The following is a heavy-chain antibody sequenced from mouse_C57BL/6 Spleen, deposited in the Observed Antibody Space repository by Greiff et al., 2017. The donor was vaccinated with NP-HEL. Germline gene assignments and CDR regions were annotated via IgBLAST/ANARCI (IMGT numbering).Heavy chain of an antibody. CDR2: ISSGGSYT. D-gene: IGHD2-3*01. CDR3: ARHMNGGGFYAMDY. Sequence: EVMLVESGGDLVKPGGSLKLSCAASGSTFSSYGMSWVRQTPDKRLEWVATISSGGSYTYYPESVKGRFTISRDNAKNTLYLQMSSLKSEDTAMYYGARHMNGGGFYAMDYGGQGTSVTVSS. J-gene: IGHJ4*01. V-gene: IGHV5-6*01. CDR1: GSTFSSYG.